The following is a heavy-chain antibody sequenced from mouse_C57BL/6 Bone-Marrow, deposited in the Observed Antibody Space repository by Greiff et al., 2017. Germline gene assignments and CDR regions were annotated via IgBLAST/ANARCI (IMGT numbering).Heavy chain of an antibody. CDR3: ARPNWYAMDY. CDR1: GYTFTSYW. D-gene: IGHD4-1*02. Sequence: QVQLQQPGAELVKPGASVKLSCKASGYTFTSYWMHWVKQRPGQGLEWIGMIHPNSGSTNYNEKFKSKATLTVDKSSSPAYMQLSSLTSEYSAVXYCARPNWYAMDYWGQGTSVTVSS. CDR2: IHPNSGST. J-gene: IGHJ4*01. V-gene: IGHV1-64*01.